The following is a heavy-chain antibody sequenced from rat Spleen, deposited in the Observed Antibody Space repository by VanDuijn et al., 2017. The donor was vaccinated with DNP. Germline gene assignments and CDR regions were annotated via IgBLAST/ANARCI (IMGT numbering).Heavy chain of an antibody. D-gene: IGHD3-8*01. Sequence: EVQLVESGGGPVQPGRSLKLSCAASGFSFSNSGMAWVRQAPTKGLEWVATIGYDGFTTYYRDSVKGRFTISRDNAKSTLYLQVNSLRSEDTATYYCTSNPHIRTAAPFDYWGQGVMVTVSS. J-gene: IGHJ2*01. V-gene: IGHV5-29*01. CDR3: TSNPHIRTAAPFDY. CDR2: IGYDGFTT. CDR1: GFSFSNSG.